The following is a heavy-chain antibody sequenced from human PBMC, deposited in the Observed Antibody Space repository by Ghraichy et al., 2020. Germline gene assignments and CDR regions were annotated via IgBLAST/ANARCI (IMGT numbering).Heavy chain of an antibody. CDR3: AKVIEGSSYYYYGMDV. CDR1: GFTFSSYA. V-gene: IGHV3-23*01. Sequence: GGSLRLSCAASGFTFSSYAMSWVRQAPGKGLEWVSAISGGGGSTYYADSVKGRFTISRDNSKNTLYLQMNSLRAEDTAVYYCAKVIEGSSYYYYGMDVWGQGTTVTVSS. D-gene: IGHD3-16*02. CDR2: ISGGGGST. J-gene: IGHJ6*02.